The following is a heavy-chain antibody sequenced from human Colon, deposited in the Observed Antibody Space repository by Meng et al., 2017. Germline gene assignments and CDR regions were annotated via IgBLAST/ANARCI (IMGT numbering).Heavy chain of an antibody. V-gene: IGHV3-11*01. Sequence: GGLLRLSCAASGFTFSNSYMSWVRQAPGKGLEWVSYITKSGSAMYYADSVKGRFTISRDKAKNSLYLEMNSLRAEDTAVYYCARGHTWLQWGQGSLVTVSS. J-gene: IGHJ4*02. CDR2: ITKSGSAM. CDR3: ARGHTWLQ. D-gene: IGHD5-12*01. CDR1: GFTFSNSY.